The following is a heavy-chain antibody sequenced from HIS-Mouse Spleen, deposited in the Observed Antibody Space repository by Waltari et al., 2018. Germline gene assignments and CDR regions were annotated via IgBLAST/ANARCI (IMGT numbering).Heavy chain of an antibody. V-gene: IGHV4-39*07. CDR3: AREIPYSSSWYDWYFDL. D-gene: IGHD6-13*01. CDR1: GGPISSSSYY. Sequence: QLQLQESGPGLVKPSETLSLTCTVPGGPISSSSYYWGWIRPPPGKGLEWIWSIYYSGSTYYNPSLKSRVTISVDTSKNQFSLKLSSVTAADTAVYYCAREIPYSSSWYDWYFDLWGRGTLVTVSS. J-gene: IGHJ2*01. CDR2: IYYSGST.